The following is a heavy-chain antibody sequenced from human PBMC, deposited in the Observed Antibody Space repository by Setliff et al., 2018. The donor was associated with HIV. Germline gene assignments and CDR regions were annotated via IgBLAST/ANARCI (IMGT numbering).Heavy chain of an antibody. CDR1: GYSFTTYW. Sequence: GESLRISCKGSGYSFTTYWIGWVRQMPGKGLEWMGIIYPGDSDTRYSPSFQGQVTISADKSISTAYLQWSSLKASDTAMYYCATSPLGYCSGGSCSHYFDYWGPGTLVTVSS. D-gene: IGHD2-15*01. CDR3: ATSPLGYCSGGSCSHYFDY. V-gene: IGHV5-51*01. CDR2: IYPGDSDT. J-gene: IGHJ4*02.